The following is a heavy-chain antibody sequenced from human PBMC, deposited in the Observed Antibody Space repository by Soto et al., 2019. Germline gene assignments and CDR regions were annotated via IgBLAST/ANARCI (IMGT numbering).Heavy chain of an antibody. V-gene: IGHV3-74*01. D-gene: IGHD3-22*01. CDR1: GFTISGYW. J-gene: IGHJ6*03. Sequence: EVQLVESGGGLVQPGGSLRLSCAASGFTISGYWMHWVRQAPGKRLVWVSRINSDGSSTGYADSVNGRFTISRDNAKNTLYLQMNSLRAEDTAVYYCARDPMSVRRMDVWGKGTTVTVSS. CDR2: INSDGSST. CDR3: ARDPMSVRRMDV.